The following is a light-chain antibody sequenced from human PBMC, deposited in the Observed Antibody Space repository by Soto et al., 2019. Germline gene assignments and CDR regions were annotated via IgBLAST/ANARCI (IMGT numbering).Light chain of an antibody. CDR3: QKYDSAAWT. CDR2: GAS. V-gene: IGKV1-27*01. CDR1: QGISNY. J-gene: IGKJ1*01. Sequence: EIQMTQSPSSLSASVGDRVTITCRASQGISNYLAWYQQKPGKVPKLLIYGASTLQSGVPSRLSGSGSGTDFTLIIISLEPEDVATYYCQKYDSAAWTFGQGTKVEIK.